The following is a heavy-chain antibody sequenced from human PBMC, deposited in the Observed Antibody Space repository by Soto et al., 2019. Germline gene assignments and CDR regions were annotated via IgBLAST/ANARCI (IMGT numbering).Heavy chain of an antibody. J-gene: IGHJ4*02. V-gene: IGHV4-59*12. D-gene: IGHD4-17*01. CDR1: GGSISNYY. CDR2: IYYSGST. CDR3: ARSQTTVTSYDY. Sequence: PSETLALTFTVSGGSISNYYWTWIRQPPGKGLEWIGYIYYSGSTNYNPSLKSRVTISVDRSKNQFSLKLSSVTAADTAVYYCARSQTTVTSYDYWGQGTLVT.